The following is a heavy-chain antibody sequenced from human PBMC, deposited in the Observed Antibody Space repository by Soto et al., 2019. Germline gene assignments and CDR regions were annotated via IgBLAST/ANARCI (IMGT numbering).Heavy chain of an antibody. D-gene: IGHD2-15*01. CDR2: INHSGST. J-gene: IGHJ4*02. Sequence: QLQLQESGPGLVRPSETLSLTCTVSGVSIFSHSYYWGWIRQAPGKGLEWIATINHSGSTYHNPSLKSRVTMSVDTSKNQFYLNLSSVTAADTAVYYCARRYAPRYSSGNNHFDLWGQGTLVTVSS. CDR3: ARRYAPRYSSGNNHFDL. V-gene: IGHV4-39*01. CDR1: GVSIFSHSYY.